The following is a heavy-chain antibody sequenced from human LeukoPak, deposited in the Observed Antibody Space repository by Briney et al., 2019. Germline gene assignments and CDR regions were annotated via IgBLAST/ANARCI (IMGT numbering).Heavy chain of an antibody. D-gene: IGHD3-22*01. V-gene: IGHV3-23*01. J-gene: IGHJ4*02. CDR2: ISGSGGST. CDR3: ARARPTYYYDSSGQEKCFDY. CDR1: GFTFSSYA. Sequence: GGSLRLSCAASGFTFSSYAMSWVRQAPGKGLEWVSTISGSGGSTYYADSVKGRFTISRDNSKSTLYLQMNSLRAEDTAVYYCARARPTYYYDSSGQEKCFDYWGQGTLVTVSS.